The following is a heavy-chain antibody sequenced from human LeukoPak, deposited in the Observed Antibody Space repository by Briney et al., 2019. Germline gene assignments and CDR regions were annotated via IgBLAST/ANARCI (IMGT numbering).Heavy chain of an antibody. Sequence: GGSLRLSCEASGFTFSSYGMHWVRQAPGKGPEWVSFIRYDGSNTYYADSVKGRFTISRDNSKNTLYLQMKSLKVEDTSVYYCARVEATYYYGSATPYSPYWGQGSLVTVSS. CDR2: IRYDGSNT. CDR3: ARVEATYYYGSATPYSPY. J-gene: IGHJ4*02. V-gene: IGHV3-30*02. CDR1: GFTFSSYG. D-gene: IGHD3-10*01.